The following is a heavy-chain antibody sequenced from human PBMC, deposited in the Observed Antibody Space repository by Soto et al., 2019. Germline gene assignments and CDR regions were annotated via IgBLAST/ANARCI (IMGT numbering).Heavy chain of an antibody. Sequence: SVKVSWTASGFTFTSSDVQWVRQARGQRLEGIGWIVVGSGKTNYAQKFQERVTIPRDMSTSTAYMELSSLRSEDKEVYDCADRGVAGTPSDYWR. CDR1: GFTFTSSD. J-gene: IGHJ4*01. V-gene: IGHV1-58*01. CDR2: IVVGSGKT. CDR3: ADRGVAGTPSDY. D-gene: IGHD6-13*01.